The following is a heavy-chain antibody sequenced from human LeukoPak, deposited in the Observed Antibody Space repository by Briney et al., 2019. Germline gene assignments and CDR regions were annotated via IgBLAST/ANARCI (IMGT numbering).Heavy chain of an antibody. J-gene: IGHJ5*02. CDR1: GHTFTTYY. CDR2: INPSGDGP. V-gene: IGHV1-46*01. D-gene: IGHD1-14*01. CDR3: AKETPNTGWFDP. Sequence: ASVKVSCKASGHTFTTYYVPLVRQAPGQGLEWMGVINPSGDGPNYPQRFQGRVTLTRDTSTSTVYMELSSLRSEDTAIYYCAKETPNTGWFDPWGQGTLVTVSS.